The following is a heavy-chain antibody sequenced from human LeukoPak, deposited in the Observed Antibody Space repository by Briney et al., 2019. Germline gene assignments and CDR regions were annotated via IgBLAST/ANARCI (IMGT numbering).Heavy chain of an antibody. CDR2: IGGSGSST. CDR1: GFTFSTYA. Sequence: PGGSLRLSCAASGFTFSTYAMIWVRQAPGKGLEWVSGIGGSGSSTYSADSVKGRILISRDNSKNTLYLQMNGLRAEDTAVYYCAKARDFDFWSGYSNWFDPWGQGTLVTVSS. J-gene: IGHJ5*02. D-gene: IGHD3-3*01. CDR3: AKARDFDFWSGYSNWFDP. V-gene: IGHV3-23*01.